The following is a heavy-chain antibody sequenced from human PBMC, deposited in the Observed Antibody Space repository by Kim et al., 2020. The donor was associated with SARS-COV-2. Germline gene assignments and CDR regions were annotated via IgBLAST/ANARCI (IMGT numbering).Heavy chain of an antibody. D-gene: IGHD2-15*01. CDR1: GFTFSSYA. CDR3: AKGRVRCSGGSCYWTVPTEYYFDY. CDR2: ISGSGGST. V-gene: IGHV3-23*01. J-gene: IGHJ4*02. Sequence: GGSLRLSCAASGFTFSSYAMSWVRQAPGKGLEWVSAISGSGGSTYYADSVKGRFTISRDNSKNTLYLQMNSLRAEDTAVYYCAKGRVRCSGGSCYWTVPTEYYFDYWGQGTLVTVSS.